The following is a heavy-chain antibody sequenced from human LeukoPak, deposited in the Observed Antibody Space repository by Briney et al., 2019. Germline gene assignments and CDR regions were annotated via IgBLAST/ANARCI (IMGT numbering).Heavy chain of an antibody. CDR2: IYYSRST. D-gene: IGHD3-9*01. Sequence: SETLSLTCTVSGGSISSYYWSWIRQPPGKGPEWIGYIYYSRSTNYNPSLKSRVTISVDTSKNQFSLNLSSATAADTAVYYCARLDLDAFDIWGQGTMVTVSS. CDR3: ARLDLDAFDI. J-gene: IGHJ3*02. CDR1: GGSISSYY. V-gene: IGHV4-59*08.